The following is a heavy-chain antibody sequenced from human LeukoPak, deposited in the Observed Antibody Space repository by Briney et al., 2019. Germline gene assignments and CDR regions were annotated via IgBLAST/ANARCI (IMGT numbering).Heavy chain of an antibody. V-gene: IGHV3-21*04. Sequence: GGSLRLSCAASGFTFSSYSMNWVRQAPGKGLEWVSSISSSSSYIYYADSVKGRFTISRDNAKNSLYLQMNSLRAEDTALYYCARDTLELGEVPRNYFDYWGQGTLVTVSS. CDR2: ISSSSSYI. D-gene: IGHD1-7*01. CDR1: GFTFSSYS. J-gene: IGHJ4*02. CDR3: ARDTLELGEVPRNYFDY.